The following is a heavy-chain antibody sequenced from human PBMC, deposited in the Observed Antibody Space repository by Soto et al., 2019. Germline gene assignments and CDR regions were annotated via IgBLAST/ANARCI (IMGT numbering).Heavy chain of an antibody. Sequence: QVQLQESGPGLVKASQTLSLICSVSGESISSGGYYWSWIRHHPGKGLEWIGYIYDSESAYYNPSPKRRVTISMDTSKNHFAMKLSSVTAADTAVYYCARASSSSSAADYWGQGTLITVSS. V-gene: IGHV4-31*03. CDR1: GESISSGGYY. J-gene: IGHJ4*02. D-gene: IGHD6-6*01. CDR3: ARASSSSSAADY. CDR2: IYDSESA.